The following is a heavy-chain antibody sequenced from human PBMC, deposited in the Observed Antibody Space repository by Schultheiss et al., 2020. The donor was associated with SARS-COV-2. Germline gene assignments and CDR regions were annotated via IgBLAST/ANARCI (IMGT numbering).Heavy chain of an antibody. CDR2: INAGNGNT. D-gene: IGHD1-1*01. V-gene: IGHV1-3*01. Sequence: ASVKVSCKASGYTFTSYAMHWVRQAPGQRLEWMGWINAGNGNTKYSQKFQGRVTITRDTSASTAYMELSSLRSEDTAVYYCARDKRINNCFDYWGQGTLVTVSS. CDR3: ARDKRINNCFDY. J-gene: IGHJ4*02. CDR1: GYTFTSYA.